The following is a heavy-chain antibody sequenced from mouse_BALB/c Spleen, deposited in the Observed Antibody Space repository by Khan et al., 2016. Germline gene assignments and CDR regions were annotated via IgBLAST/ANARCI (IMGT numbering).Heavy chain of an antibody. V-gene: IGHV3-2*02. D-gene: IGHD1-1*01. CDR1: GYSITSGYA. Sequence: EVQLQESGPGLVKPSQSLSLTCTVTGYSITSGYAWNWIRQFPGSKLEWMGYITYRGGTSYNPSLKSRISVTRDTSKNQFFLQFNSVTTEDTATYYCARDYYGSSCCDYWGQGTLVTVSA. J-gene: IGHJ3*01. CDR2: ITYRGGT. CDR3: ARDYYGSSCCDY.